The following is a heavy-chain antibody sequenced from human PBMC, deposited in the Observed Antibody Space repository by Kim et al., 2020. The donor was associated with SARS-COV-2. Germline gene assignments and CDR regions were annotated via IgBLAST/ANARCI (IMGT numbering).Heavy chain of an antibody. D-gene: IGHD3-10*01. Sequence: GGSLRLSCAASGFTFSSYWMSWVRQAPGKGLEWVANIKQDGSEKYYVDSVKGRFTISRDNAKNSLYLQMNSLRAEDTAVYYCFLGHYYYYYGMDVWGQGTTVTVSS. CDR3: FLGHYYYYYGMDV. V-gene: IGHV3-7*03. J-gene: IGHJ6*02. CDR2: IKQDGSEK. CDR1: GFTFSSYW.